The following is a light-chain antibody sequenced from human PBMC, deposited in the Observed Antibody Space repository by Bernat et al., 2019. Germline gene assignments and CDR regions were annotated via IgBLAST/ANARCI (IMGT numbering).Light chain of an antibody. CDR1: SSDVGGYNY. J-gene: IGLJ3*02. CDR3: SSYTSSSTLV. CDR2: DVR. Sequence: QSALTQPASVSGSPGQSITISCTGTSSDVGGYNYVSWYQQHPGRAPKLMIYDVRDRPSGISNRFSDSKSGNMASLTISGLLAEDEADYYCSSYTSSSTLVFGGGTRLTVL. V-gene: IGLV2-14*03.